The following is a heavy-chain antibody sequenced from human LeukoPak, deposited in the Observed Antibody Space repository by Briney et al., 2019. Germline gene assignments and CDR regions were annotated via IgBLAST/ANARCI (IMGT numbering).Heavy chain of an antibody. Sequence: SETLSLTCTVSGGSISSGNYHWSWIRQHPGMGLEWIGSIYYSGGTHYNPSLESRVTISVDTAKNQFSLRLTSVTAADSAVYYCGHTYGGLFDYRGPGILVTVSS. V-gene: IGHV4-61*01. D-gene: IGHD5-18*01. CDR3: GHTYGGLFDY. CDR1: GGSISSGNYH. CDR2: IYYSGGT. J-gene: IGHJ4*02.